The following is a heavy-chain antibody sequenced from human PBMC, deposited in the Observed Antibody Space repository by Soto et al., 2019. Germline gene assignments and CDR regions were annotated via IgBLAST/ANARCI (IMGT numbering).Heavy chain of an antibody. Sequence: EVQLLESGGGLVQPGRSLRLSCAASGFTFSNYAMSWVRQAPGQGLDWVSAISGSGGTTYYADSVKGRFTISRDNSKNTLFLQTNSLRAEDAAVYYCAKFFVETGSNSGWPWCLHYWGQGTLVTVSS. J-gene: IGHJ4*02. V-gene: IGHV3-23*01. D-gene: IGHD6-25*01. CDR1: GFTFSNYA. CDR2: ISGSGGTT. CDR3: AKFFVETGSNSGWPWCLHY.